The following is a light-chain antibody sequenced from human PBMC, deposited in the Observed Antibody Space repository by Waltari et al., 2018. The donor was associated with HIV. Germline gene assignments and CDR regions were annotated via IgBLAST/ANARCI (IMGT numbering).Light chain of an antibody. J-gene: IGLJ3*02. CDR3: SSYTRGNTLV. CDR2: EVN. CDR1: SSDVGGPNH. Sequence: AALTRPASVYGSPGRSITLSCTGASSDVGGPNHASWYYQRPDNAPQLRIYEVNARPSGVSNRFSGSKSDNTASLTISGLQAEDEAHYYCSSYTRGNTLVFGGGTKVTVL. V-gene: IGLV2-14*01.